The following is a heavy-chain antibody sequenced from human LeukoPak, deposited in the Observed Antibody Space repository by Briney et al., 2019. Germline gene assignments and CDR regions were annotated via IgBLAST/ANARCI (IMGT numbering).Heavy chain of an antibody. D-gene: IGHD2-2*01. Sequence: GGSLRLSCEASRFTFSSYWMSWVRQAPGKGPEWVPNIKQDGSDKYYADSVKGRFTVSRDNAKNSLYLQMNSLRAEDTAVYYCTSLRTAVPHAGEAYDIWGQGTLVTVSS. CDR1: RFTFSSYW. V-gene: IGHV3-7*01. CDR2: IKQDGSDK. CDR3: TSLRTAVPHAGEAYDI. J-gene: IGHJ3*02.